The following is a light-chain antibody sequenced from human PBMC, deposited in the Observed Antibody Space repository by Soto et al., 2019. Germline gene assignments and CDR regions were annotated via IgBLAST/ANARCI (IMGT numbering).Light chain of an antibody. V-gene: IGKV3-15*01. CDR1: ESVDSNY. Sequence: IVLPQTPSTLSLSPGEEATLSCRASESVDSNYLASYQQKPGQAPRLLISGASTRATGISGRFSGSGSGTEFSLTISSLQSEYFAVYYCQQYYNWPWTFGQGTKVDI. CDR2: GAS. J-gene: IGKJ1*01. CDR3: QQYYNWPWT.